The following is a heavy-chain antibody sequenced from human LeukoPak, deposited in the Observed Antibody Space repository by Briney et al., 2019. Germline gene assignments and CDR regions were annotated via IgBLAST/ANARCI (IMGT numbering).Heavy chain of an antibody. CDR3: ARPPQRAAAYYYFYYYMYV. J-gene: IGHJ6*03. D-gene: IGHD2-15*01. Sequence: WGSLRLSCAASGDTFSSHWKHWVRQAQGTGQVLVSRINTDGSGTNDADSVKGRFAISRDNAKNPMSPQMNSLRAEDTAVYYCARPPQRAAAYYYFYYYMYVSGKGDTGTLSS. CDR1: GDTFSSHW. V-gene: IGHV3-74*01. CDR2: INTDGSGT.